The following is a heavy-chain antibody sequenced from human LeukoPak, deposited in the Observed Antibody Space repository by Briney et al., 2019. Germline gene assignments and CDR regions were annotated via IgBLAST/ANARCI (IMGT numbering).Heavy chain of an antibody. J-gene: IGHJ4*02. CDR2: INPNSGGT. V-gene: IGHV1-2*02. D-gene: IGHD6-13*01. Sequence: ASVKVSCKASGYTFTGYYMHWVRQAPGQGLEWMGWINPNSGGTNYAQKFQGRVTMTRDTSISTAYMELSRLRSDDTAVYCCARFGGQQHRTLDYWGQGTLVTVSS. CDR3: ARFGGQQHRTLDY. CDR1: GYTFTGYY.